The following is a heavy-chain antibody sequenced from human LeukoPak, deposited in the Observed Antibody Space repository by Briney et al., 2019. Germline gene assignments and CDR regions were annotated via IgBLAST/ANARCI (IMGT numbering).Heavy chain of an antibody. J-gene: IGHJ5*02. CDR3: ARGKYYYDSNTSYRYFDP. D-gene: IGHD3-22*01. Sequence: PSETLSLTCTVSGGSISSYYWNWIRQPAGKGLEWIGRIYTTGNANYNPSLKSRVTMSIETSKKQSSLSLSSVTAADTAVYYCARGKYYYDSNTSYRYFDPWGQGTLVTVSS. CDR1: GGSISSYY. CDR2: IYTTGNA. V-gene: IGHV4-4*07.